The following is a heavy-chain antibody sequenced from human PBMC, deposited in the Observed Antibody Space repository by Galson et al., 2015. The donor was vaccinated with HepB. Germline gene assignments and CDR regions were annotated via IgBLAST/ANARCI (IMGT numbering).Heavy chain of an antibody. D-gene: IGHD2-15*01. CDR3: ARENSTSGLDL. Sequence: LSLTCSVSGDFISNGGYYWSWIRPLPGKGLEWIGSIYNSGSTHYNPSLKRRLSMSVDTSKNQFSLNLNSVTAADTAVYYCARENSTSGLDLWGQGTLVTVSS. CDR1: GDFISNGGYY. J-gene: IGHJ4*02. V-gene: IGHV4-30-4*08. CDR2: IYNSGST.